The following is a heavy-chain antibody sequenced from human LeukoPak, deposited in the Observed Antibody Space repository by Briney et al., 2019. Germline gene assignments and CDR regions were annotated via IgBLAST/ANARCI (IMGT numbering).Heavy chain of an antibody. V-gene: IGHV1-2*02. CDR3: ARGREEYSSGWSSDAFVV. CDR2: INPNSGGT. D-gene: IGHD6-19*01. J-gene: IGHJ3*01. Sequence: AAVKVSCKSSGYTFTYYYTHWVRLAPGQGLEWMGWINPNSGGTNYAQKFQGRVTMTRDTSISTAYMELSRLRSDDTAMYYCARGREEYSSGWSSDAFVVWGQGRMVTVSS. CDR1: GYTFTYYY.